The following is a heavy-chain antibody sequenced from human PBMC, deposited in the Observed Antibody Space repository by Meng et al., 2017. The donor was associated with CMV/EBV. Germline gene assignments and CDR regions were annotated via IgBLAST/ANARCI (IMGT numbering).Heavy chain of an antibody. V-gene: IGHV4-34*01. D-gene: IGHD6-13*01. CDR3: ARWARSSSRFDY. CDR2: INHSGST. CDR1: GGSFSGYY. J-gene: IGHJ4*02. Sequence: GSLRLSCAVYGGSFSGYYWSWIRQPPGKGLEWIGEINHSGSTNYNPSLKSRVTISVDTSKNQFSLKLSSVTAADTAVYYCARWARSSSRFDYWGQGTLVTVSS.